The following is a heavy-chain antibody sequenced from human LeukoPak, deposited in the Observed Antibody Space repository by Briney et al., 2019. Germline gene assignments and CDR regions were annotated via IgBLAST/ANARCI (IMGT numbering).Heavy chain of an antibody. Sequence: SETLSLTCTVSGGSISSYYWSWIRQPPGKGLEWIGYIYYSGSTNYNPSLKSRVTISVDTSKNQFSLKLSSVTAADTAVYYCARVKSYYYYYMDVWGKGTTVTVSS. CDR1: GGSISSYY. CDR3: ARVKSYYYYYMDV. J-gene: IGHJ6*03. V-gene: IGHV4-59*01. CDR2: IYYSGST.